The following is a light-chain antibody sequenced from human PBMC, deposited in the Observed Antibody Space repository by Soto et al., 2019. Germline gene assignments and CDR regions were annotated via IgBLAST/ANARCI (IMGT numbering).Light chain of an antibody. Sequence: EIFLTQSPATLSVSPWERATLSWRASQSVNSYLAWYQQKPGQAPRLLIYDASIRATGIPARFSGSGSGTDFTLTISSLEPEDFAVYYCQQRRYWQVTFGQGTRLEIK. V-gene: IGKV3-11*01. J-gene: IGKJ5*01. CDR1: QSVNSY. CDR2: DAS. CDR3: QQRRYWQVT.